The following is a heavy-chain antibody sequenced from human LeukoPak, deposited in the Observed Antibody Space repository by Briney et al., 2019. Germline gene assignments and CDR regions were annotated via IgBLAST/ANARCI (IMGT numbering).Heavy chain of an antibody. CDR2: IYHSGST. CDR1: GGSISSSNW. Sequence: PSETLSLTCAVSGGSISSSNWWSWVRPPPGKGLEWIGEIYHSGSTNYNPSLKSRVTISVDKSKNQFSLKLSSVTAADTAVYYCARFYCSSTSCYYYMDVWGKGTTVTVSS. CDR3: ARFYCSSTSCYYYMDV. V-gene: IGHV4-4*02. J-gene: IGHJ6*03. D-gene: IGHD2-2*01.